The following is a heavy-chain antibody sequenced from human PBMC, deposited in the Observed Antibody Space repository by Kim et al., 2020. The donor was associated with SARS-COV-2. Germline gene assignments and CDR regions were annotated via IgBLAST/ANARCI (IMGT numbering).Heavy chain of an antibody. CDR1: GFTFSSYS. Sequence: GGSLRLSCAASGFTFSSYSMNWVRQAPGKGLEWVSSISSSSSYIYYADSVKGRFTISRDNAKNSLYLQMNSLRAEDTAVYYCARDPESDYDILTGYSFPFDYWGQGTLVTVSS. CDR3: ARDPESDYDILTGYSFPFDY. D-gene: IGHD3-9*01. CDR2: ISSSSSYI. V-gene: IGHV3-21*01. J-gene: IGHJ4*02.